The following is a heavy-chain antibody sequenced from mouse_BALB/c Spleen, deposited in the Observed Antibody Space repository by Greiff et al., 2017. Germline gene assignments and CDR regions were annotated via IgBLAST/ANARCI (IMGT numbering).Heavy chain of an antibody. CDR2: IWGDGST. V-gene: IGHV2-6-7*01. CDR3: ASYDYYGNRYAMDY. J-gene: IGHJ4*01. D-gene: IGHD2-1*01. CDR1: GFSLTGYG. Sequence: VKVVESGPGLVAPSQSLSITCTVSGFSLTGYGVNWVRQPPGKGLEWLGMIWGDGSTDYNSALKSRLSISKDNSKSQVFLKMNSLQTDDTARYYCASYDYYGNRYAMDYWGQGTSVTVSS.